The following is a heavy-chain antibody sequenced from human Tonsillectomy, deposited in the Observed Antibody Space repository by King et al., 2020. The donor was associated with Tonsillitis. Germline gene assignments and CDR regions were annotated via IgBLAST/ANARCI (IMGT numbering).Heavy chain of an antibody. CDR2: ISSSSSYI. CDR1: GFTFSSYS. Sequence: DVQLVESGGGLVKPGGSLRLSCAASGFTFSSYSMNWVRQAPGKGLEWVSSISSSSSYIYYADSVKGRFTISRDNAKNSLYLQMNSLRAEDTAVYYCARHTGADGMTMIVVVTAFDYWGQGTLVTVSS. V-gene: IGHV3-21*01. CDR3: ARHTGADGMTMIVVVTAFDY. D-gene: IGHD3-22*01. J-gene: IGHJ4*02.